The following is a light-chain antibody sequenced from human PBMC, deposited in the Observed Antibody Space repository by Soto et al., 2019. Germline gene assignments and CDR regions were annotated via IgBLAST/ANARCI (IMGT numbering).Light chain of an antibody. CDR2: DAS. J-gene: IGKJ1*01. Sequence: EIQITQSPSTLSASVGDRVTITSPARKRISSWVAWYQQKTGKPPKLLIYDASSLESGVPSRFSGSGSGTDFSLTITSLQPDDSATYYCQQYHSYYPWTFGQGTKVDIK. V-gene: IGKV1-5*01. CDR1: KRISSW. CDR3: QQYHSYYPWT.